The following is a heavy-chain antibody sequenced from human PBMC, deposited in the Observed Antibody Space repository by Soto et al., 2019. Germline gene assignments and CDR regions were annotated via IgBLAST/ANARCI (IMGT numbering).Heavy chain of an antibody. CDR1: GFTFSSYS. D-gene: IGHD2-15*01. Sequence: GGSLRLSCAASGFTFSSYSMNWVRQAPGKGLEWVSYISSSSSTIYYADSVKGRFTISRDNAKNSLYLQMNSLRDEDTAVYYCARAGSRWYYYYGMDVWGQGTTVTVSS. CDR2: ISSSSSTI. J-gene: IGHJ6*02. CDR3: ARAGSRWYYYYGMDV. V-gene: IGHV3-48*02.